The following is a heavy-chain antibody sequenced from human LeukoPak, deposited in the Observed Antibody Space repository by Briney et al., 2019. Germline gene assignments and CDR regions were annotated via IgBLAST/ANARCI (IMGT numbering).Heavy chain of an antibody. V-gene: IGHV4-39*07. Sequence: MSSETLSLTCIVSGGSISSSNYYWGWVRQPPGKALEWIGNIFYSGSTYYSPSLKSRVTISVDTSKNQFSLKLSSVTAADTAVYYCAKDWGDYYDSSGPYGHWGQGTLVTVSS. CDR1: GGSISSSNYY. CDR3: AKDWGDYYDSSGPYGH. D-gene: IGHD3-22*01. J-gene: IGHJ4*02. CDR2: IFYSGST.